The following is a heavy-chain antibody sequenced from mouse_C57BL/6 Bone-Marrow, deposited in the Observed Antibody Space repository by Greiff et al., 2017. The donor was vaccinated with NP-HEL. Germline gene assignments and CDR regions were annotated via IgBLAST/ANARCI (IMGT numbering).Heavy chain of an antibody. CDR1: GFNIKDDY. CDR2: IDPENGDT. CDR3: TTPYYYGSIPFAY. V-gene: IGHV14-4*01. D-gene: IGHD1-1*01. J-gene: IGHJ3*01. Sequence: EVQLQQSGAELVRPGASVKLSCTASGFNIKDDYMHWVKQRPEQGLEWIGWIDPENGDTEYASKFQGKATITADTSSTTAYLQLSSLTSEDTAVYYCTTPYYYGSIPFAYWGQGTLVTVSA.